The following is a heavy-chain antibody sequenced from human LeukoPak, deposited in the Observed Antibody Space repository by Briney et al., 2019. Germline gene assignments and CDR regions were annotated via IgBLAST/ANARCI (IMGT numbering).Heavy chain of an antibody. CDR3: AKAPHRVLLWHYFDY. CDR2: ISGDGGST. D-gene: IGHD5-18*01. CDR1: GFTFDDYA. J-gene: IGHJ4*02. Sequence: GGSLRLSCAASGFTFDDYAMHWVRQAPGKGLEWVSLISGDGGSTYYADSVKGRFTISRDNSKNSLYLQMNSLRTEDTALYYCAKAPHRVLLWHYFDYWGQGTLVTVSS. V-gene: IGHV3-43*02.